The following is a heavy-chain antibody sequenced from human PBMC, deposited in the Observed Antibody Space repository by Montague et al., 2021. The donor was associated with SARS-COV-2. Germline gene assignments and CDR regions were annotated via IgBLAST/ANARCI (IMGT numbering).Heavy chain of an antibody. D-gene: IGHD1-1*01. V-gene: IGHV4-61*10. CDR3: ARVGGGTTRYFDN. Sequence: SETLSLTCTGDLPSVCRGTQAQIGSAHLSTTVPVSTRMTSTTWRTKYNPSLNSRVTILVYTSKNQFSLNLRSVTAADTAVYYCARVGGGTTRYFDNWGQGTLVTVSS. J-gene: IGHJ4*02. CDR2: TSTTWRT. CDR1: LPSVCRGTQA.